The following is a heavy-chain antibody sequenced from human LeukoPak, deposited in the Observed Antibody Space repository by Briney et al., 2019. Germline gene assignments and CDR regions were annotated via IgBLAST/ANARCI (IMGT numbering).Heavy chain of an antibody. CDR3: AREVAYYFDY. V-gene: IGHV1-69*06. CDR2: IIPIFGTA. J-gene: IGHJ4*02. Sequence: SVKVSCKASGGTFSSYAISWVRQAPGQRLEWMGGIIPIFGTANYAQKFQGRATITADKSTSTAYMELSSLRSEDTAVYYCAREVAYYFDYWGQGTLVTVSS. CDR1: GGTFSSYA.